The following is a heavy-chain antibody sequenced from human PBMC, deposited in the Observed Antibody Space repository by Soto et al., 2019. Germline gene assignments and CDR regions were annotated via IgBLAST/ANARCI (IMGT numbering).Heavy chain of an antibody. CDR1: GFTFSSYA. CDR2: ISYDGSNK. CDR3: ARDFFGDYYYYGMDV. V-gene: IGHV3-30-3*01. Sequence: VQLLESGGGLVQPGGSLRLSCAASGFTFSSYAMSWVRQAPGKGLERVAVISYDGSNKYYADSVKGRFTISRDNSKNTLHLQRNSLRAEDTAVYYCARDFFGDYYYYGMDVWGQGTTVTVSS. J-gene: IGHJ6*02. D-gene: IGHD3-10*01.